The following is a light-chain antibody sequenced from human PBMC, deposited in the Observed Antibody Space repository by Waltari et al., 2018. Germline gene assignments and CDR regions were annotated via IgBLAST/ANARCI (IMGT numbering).Light chain of an antibody. V-gene: IGKV1-5*03. CDR3: QQHNSYPWT. CDR1: QSISSG. J-gene: IGKJ1*01. Sequence: DIQMTQSPSTLSASVGDRVTITCRASQSISSGLAWYQQKPGKAPKLLIYKASSLESGAQSRFSGSGSGTEFTLTISSLQPGDFGTYYCQQHNSYPWTFGQGTKVEIK. CDR2: KAS.